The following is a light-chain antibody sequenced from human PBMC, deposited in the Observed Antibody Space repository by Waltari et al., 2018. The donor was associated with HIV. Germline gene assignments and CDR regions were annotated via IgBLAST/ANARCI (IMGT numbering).Light chain of an antibody. J-gene: IGLJ3*02. Sequence: QPVLTQSSSASASLGSSVKLPCTPRSCHSTSIIACHQQQPGTAPWYLMKLEGSGSYNKGSGVPARFSGSSSGADRYLTISNLQFEDEADYYCETWDSNTWVFGGGTKLTVL. CDR3: ETWDSNTWV. CDR2: LEGSGSY. V-gene: IGLV4-60*02. CDR1: SCHSTSI.